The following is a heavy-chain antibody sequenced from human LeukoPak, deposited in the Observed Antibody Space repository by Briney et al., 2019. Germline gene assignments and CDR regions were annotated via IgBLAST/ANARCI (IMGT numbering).Heavy chain of an antibody. V-gene: IGHV3-23*01. J-gene: IGHJ6*02. D-gene: IGHD6-13*01. CDR3: AKGRRSPHYGMDV. Sequence: PGGSLRLSCAASGFTFSDYALTWVRQAPGKGLECISVISGSGSNTHYADSVKGRFTISRDNSKNTLYLQMNSLSAEDTAVYYCAKGRRSPHYGMDVWGQGTTVTVSS. CDR1: GFTFSDYA. CDR2: ISGSGSNT.